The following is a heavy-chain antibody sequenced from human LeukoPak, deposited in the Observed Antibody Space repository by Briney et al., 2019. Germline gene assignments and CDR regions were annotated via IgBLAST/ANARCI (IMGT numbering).Heavy chain of an antibody. J-gene: IGHJ4*02. CDR1: GFTFSSYA. Sequence: GGSLRLSCAASGFTFSSYAMSWVRQAPGKGLEGVSAISGSGGSTYYEDSVKGRFTISRDNSKNTLYLQMNSLRAEDTAVYYCAKRMGYGDFDYFDYWGQGTLVTVSS. CDR3: AKRMGYGDFDYFDY. V-gene: IGHV3-23*01. CDR2: ISGSGGST. D-gene: IGHD3-10*01.